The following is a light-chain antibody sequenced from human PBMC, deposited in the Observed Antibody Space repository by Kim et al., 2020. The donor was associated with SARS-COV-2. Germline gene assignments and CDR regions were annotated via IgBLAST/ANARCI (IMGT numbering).Light chain of an antibody. CDR2: QDT. CDR1: ELGDKF. CDR3: QAWDSSTAEV. Sequence: VSPGQTASITCSGDELGDKFACWYQQKPGQSPVLVIYQDTKRPSGIPERFSGSNSGNTATLTISGTQAMDEADYYCQAWDSSTAEVFGGGTQLTVL. J-gene: IGLJ3*02. V-gene: IGLV3-1*01.